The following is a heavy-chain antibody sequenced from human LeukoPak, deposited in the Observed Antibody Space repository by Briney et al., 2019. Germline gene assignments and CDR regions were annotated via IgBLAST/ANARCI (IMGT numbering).Heavy chain of an antibody. D-gene: IGHD3-10*01. Sequence: GASVKVSCKASGYTFTTYGISWVRQAPGQGLEWMGWSSPYNGNTNYAQKLRGRVTMTTDTSTSTAYMELRSLRSDDTAVYYCARASDYYGSGSYIHDYYYYYMDVWGKGATVTISS. CDR3: ARASDYYGSGSYIHDYYYYYMDV. J-gene: IGHJ6*03. CDR2: SSPYNGNT. CDR1: GYTFTTYG. V-gene: IGHV1-18*01.